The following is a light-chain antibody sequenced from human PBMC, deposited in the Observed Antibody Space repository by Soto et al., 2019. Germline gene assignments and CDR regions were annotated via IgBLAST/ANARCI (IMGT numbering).Light chain of an antibody. CDR2: EVT. CDR3: SSYAGSDNLGV. V-gene: IGLV2-8*01. CDR1: SSDVGGYNY. Sequence: QSVLTQPPSASGSPGQSVTISCTGTSSDVGGYNYVSWYQQHPDKAPRLMIYEVTKRPSGVSDRFSSSKSGNTASLTVSGLQAEDEADYYCSSYAGSDNLGVFGTGTKLTVL. J-gene: IGLJ1*01.